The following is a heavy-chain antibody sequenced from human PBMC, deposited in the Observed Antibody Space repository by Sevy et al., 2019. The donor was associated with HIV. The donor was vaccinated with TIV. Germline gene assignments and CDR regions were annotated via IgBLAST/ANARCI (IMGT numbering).Heavy chain of an antibody. J-gene: IGHJ4*02. CDR2: ISTFNGDT. V-gene: IGHV1-18*01. CDR3: ARAYCSGGRCHSLAY. Sequence: ASVKVSCKASGYTFTTYGVTWVRQAPGQGLQWMGWISTFNGDTNSAQKLQGRVTMTTDTSTSTAYMELRSLRSDDTAVYYCARAYCSGGRCHSLAYWGQGTLVTVSS. D-gene: IGHD2-15*01. CDR1: GYTFTTYG.